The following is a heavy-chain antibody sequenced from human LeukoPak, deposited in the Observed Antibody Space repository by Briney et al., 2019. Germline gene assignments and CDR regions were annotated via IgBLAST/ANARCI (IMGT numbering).Heavy chain of an antibody. Sequence: GASVKVSCKASGYTFTSYGFSWVRQAPGQGLEWMGWISSYKGNTNYAQKFRGRVTMTTDTSTSTAYMELRSLRSDDTAVYYCARFMAAAGTYYYYMDVWGIGTTVTVSS. J-gene: IGHJ6*03. V-gene: IGHV1-18*01. CDR2: ISSYKGNT. D-gene: IGHD6-13*01. CDR3: ARFMAAAGTYYYYMDV. CDR1: GYTFTSYG.